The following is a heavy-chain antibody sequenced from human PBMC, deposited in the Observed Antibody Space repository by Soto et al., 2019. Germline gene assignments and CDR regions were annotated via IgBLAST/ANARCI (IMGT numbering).Heavy chain of an antibody. V-gene: IGHV1-18*01. CDR3: ARDTDYDIDY. D-gene: IGHD4-17*01. J-gene: IGHJ4*02. CDR1: GYIFKNYG. CDR2: IYPKEDRA. Sequence: QVQLVQSGAEVQKPGASVKVSCKTSGYIFKNYGISWVRQAPGQGLEWLGWIYPKEDRANIAQNFQGRVTLTTDTPTSTDYIELRSLRFDDAAVYFCARDTDYDIDYWGQGTLVTVSS.